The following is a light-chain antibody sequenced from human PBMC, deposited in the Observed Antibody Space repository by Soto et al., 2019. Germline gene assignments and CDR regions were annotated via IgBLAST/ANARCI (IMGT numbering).Light chain of an antibody. CDR1: QSISSW. V-gene: IGKV1-5*01. CDR3: QQYNSYWT. Sequence: PSTLSASVGDRVTITCRASQSISSWLAWYQQKPGKAPKLLIYDASSLESGVPSRFSGRGSGTEFTLTISSLQPDDFATYYCQQYNSYWTFGQGTKVDIK. CDR2: DAS. J-gene: IGKJ1*01.